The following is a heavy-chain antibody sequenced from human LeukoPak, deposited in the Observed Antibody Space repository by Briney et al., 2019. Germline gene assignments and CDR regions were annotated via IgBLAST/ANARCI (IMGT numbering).Heavy chain of an antibody. J-gene: IGHJ4*02. CDR1: GGSISSGGYY. Sequence: SETLSLTCTVSGGSISSGGYYWSWIRQHPGKGLEWIGYIYYSGSTYYNPSLKSRVTIPVDTSKNQFSLKLSSVTAADTAVYYCARWPVAGTKGYIDYWGQGTLVTVSS. V-gene: IGHV4-31*03. CDR2: IYYSGST. D-gene: IGHD6-19*01. CDR3: ARWPVAGTKGYIDY.